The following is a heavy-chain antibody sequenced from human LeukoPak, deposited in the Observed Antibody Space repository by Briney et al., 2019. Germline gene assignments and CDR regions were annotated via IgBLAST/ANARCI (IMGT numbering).Heavy chain of an antibody. D-gene: IGHD6-13*01. CDR1: GFTFSSYW. V-gene: IGHV3-74*01. Sequence: PGGSLRLSCEASGFTFSSYWMHWVRQAPGKGLVWVSRINSDESTTNYAASVKGRFTISRDNAKNTLYLQMDSLRAEDTAVYYCVRESVAAANYWGQGPLATVSS. CDR3: VRESVAAANY. J-gene: IGHJ4*02. CDR2: INSDESTT.